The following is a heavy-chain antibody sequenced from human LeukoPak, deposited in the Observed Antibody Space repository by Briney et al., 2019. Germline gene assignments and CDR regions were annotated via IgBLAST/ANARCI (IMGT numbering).Heavy chain of an antibody. CDR2: IYYSGST. CDR3: VRHDRTIASPLV. D-gene: IGHD1/OR15-1a*01. V-gene: IGHV4-39*01. Sequence: PSETLSLTCIVSGGSISSSSYNWGWIRQSPGKGLEWTGSIYYSGSTYYNPSLKSRLTISVDTSKNQFSLNLSSVTAADTAVYYCVRHDRTIASPLVWGQGTLVTVSS. J-gene: IGHJ4*02. CDR1: GGSISSSSYN.